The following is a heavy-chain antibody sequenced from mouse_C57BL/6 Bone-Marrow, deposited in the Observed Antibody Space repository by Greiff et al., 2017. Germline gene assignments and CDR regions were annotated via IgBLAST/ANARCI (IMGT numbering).Heavy chain of an antibody. J-gene: IGHJ2*01. CDR3: ARWGVTTHFDY. V-gene: IGHV1-80*01. D-gene: IGHD2-2*01. Sequence: QVQLQQSGAELVKPGASVKISCKASGYAFSSYWMNWVKQRPGKGLEWIGQIYPGDGDTNYNGKFKGKATLTADKSSSTAYMQLSSLTSEDSAVYFCARWGVTTHFDYWGQGTTLTVSS. CDR2: IYPGDGDT. CDR1: GYAFSSYW.